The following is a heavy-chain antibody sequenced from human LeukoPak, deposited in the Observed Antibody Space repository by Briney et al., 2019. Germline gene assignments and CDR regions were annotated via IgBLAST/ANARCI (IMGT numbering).Heavy chain of an antibody. Sequence: GGSLRLSCAASGFTFSDYYMSWIRQAPGKGLEWVSYISSSGSTIYYADSVKGRFTVSRDNAKNSLYLQMNSLRAEDTAVYYCASPGIAAAGTATIDYWGQGTLVTVSS. CDR3: ASPGIAAAGTATIDY. CDR2: ISSSGSTI. J-gene: IGHJ4*02. V-gene: IGHV3-11*01. CDR1: GFTFSDYY. D-gene: IGHD6-13*01.